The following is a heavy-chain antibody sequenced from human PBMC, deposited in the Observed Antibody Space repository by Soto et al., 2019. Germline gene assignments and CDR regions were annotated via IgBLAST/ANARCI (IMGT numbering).Heavy chain of an antibody. CDR2: ISFDGSNK. D-gene: IGHD1-26*01. Sequence: QVQLVESGGGVVQPGRSLRLSCAASGFTFSHYGIHWVRHAPGKGLEWVAVISFDGSNKYYADSVKGRFTISRDNSKNTMYLQMNSLRSEDTAVYYCAKPSIVEATLNYFDHWGQGTLVTVSS. J-gene: IGHJ4*02. CDR3: AKPSIVEATLNYFDH. CDR1: GFTFSHYG. V-gene: IGHV3-30*18.